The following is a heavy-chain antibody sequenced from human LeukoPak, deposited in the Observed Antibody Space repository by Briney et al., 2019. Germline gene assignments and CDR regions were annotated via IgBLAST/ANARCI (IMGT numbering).Heavy chain of an antibody. CDR1: GYTFTSYG. V-gene: IGHV1-2*02. J-gene: IGHJ6*02. Sequence: ASVKVSCKASGYTFTSYGISWVRQAPGQGLEWMGWINPNSGGTNYAQKFQGRVTMTRDTSISTAYMELSRLRSDDTAVYYCASLTMVRGVITDYGMDVWGQGTTVTVSS. D-gene: IGHD3-10*01. CDR3: ASLTMVRGVITDYGMDV. CDR2: INPNSGGT.